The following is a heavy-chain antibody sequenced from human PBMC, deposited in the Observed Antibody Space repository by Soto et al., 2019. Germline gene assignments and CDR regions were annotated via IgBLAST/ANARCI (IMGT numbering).Heavy chain of an antibody. V-gene: IGHV4-39*01. CDR2: IYYSGST. CDR3: ARNSREYSGYHLP. Sequence: PSETLSLTCTVSGGSISSSSYYWGWIRQPPGKGLEWIGSIYYSGSTYYNPSLKSRVTISVDTSKNQFSLKLSSVTAADTAVYYCARNSREYSGYHLPWGQGTLVTVSS. J-gene: IGHJ4*02. CDR1: GGSISSSSYY. D-gene: IGHD5-12*01.